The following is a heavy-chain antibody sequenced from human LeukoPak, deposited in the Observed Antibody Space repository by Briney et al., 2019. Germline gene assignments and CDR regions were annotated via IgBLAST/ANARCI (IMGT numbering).Heavy chain of an antibody. CDR3: AREGYSNYFADY. Sequence: SVNVSCKASGYTFTSYGISWVRQAPGQGLEWMGGIIPIFGTANYAQKFQGRVTITADESTSTAYMELSSLRSEDTAVYYCAREGYSNYFADYWGQGTLVTVSS. CDR2: IIPIFGTA. V-gene: IGHV1-69*13. J-gene: IGHJ4*02. D-gene: IGHD4-11*01. CDR1: GYTFTSYG.